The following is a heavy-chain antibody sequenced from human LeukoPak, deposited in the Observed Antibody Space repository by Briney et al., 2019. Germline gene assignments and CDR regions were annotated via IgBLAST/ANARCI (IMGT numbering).Heavy chain of an antibody. V-gene: IGHV3-30-3*01. J-gene: IGHJ4*02. CDR3: ARDSRRFGLFDY. CDR1: GFTFSSYA. Sequence: SGGSLRLSCAASGFTFSSYAMSWVRQAPGKGLEWVAVISFDGTNKYDADSVTGRFTISRDNSKNTLYLQMNSLRPEDTAVYYCARDSRRFGLFDYWGQGTLVTVSS. D-gene: IGHD3-10*01. CDR2: ISFDGTNK.